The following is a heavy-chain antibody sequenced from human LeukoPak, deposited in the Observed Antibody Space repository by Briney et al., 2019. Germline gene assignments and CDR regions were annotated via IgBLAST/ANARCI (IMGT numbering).Heavy chain of an antibody. D-gene: IGHD2-2*01. V-gene: IGHV1-69*01. J-gene: IGHJ6*02. CDR2: IISIFGTA. CDR3: ARDKLQVVVVPAASYGMDV. CDR1: GGTFSSYA. Sequence: ASVKVSCKASGGTFSSYAISWVRQAPGQGLEWMGGIISIFGTANYAQKFQGRVTITADESTSTAYMELSSLRSEDTAVYYCARDKLQVVVVPAASYGMDVWGQGTTVTVSS.